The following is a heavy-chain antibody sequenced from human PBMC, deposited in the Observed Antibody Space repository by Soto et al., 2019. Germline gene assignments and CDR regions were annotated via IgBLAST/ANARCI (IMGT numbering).Heavy chain of an antibody. J-gene: IGHJ4*02. Sequence: QVQLVQSGAEVKKPGSSVKVSCKASGGTFSSYTISWVRQAPGQGLEWMGRIIPILGIANYAQKFQGRDTITADKSTSTAYMEVSSLRSEDTAVYYCARLDGSGGSCYSDYWGPGTLVTVSA. CDR1: GGTFSSYT. CDR2: IIPILGIA. CDR3: ARLDGSGGSCYSDY. V-gene: IGHV1-69*02. D-gene: IGHD2-15*01.